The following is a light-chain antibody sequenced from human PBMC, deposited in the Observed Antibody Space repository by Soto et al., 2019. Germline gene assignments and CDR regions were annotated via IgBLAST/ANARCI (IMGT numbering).Light chain of an antibody. V-gene: IGLV1-40*01. CDR1: SSNIGAGYD. CDR2: GNS. CDR3: QSYDSSLSAFYV. J-gene: IGLJ1*01. Sequence: QSVLTQPPSVSGAPGQRVTISCTGSSSNIGAGYDVHWYQQLPGTAPKLLIYGNSNRPSGVPDRFSGSKSGTSASLAITGLQDEDEADYYCQSYDSSLSAFYVFGTGTKVTVL.